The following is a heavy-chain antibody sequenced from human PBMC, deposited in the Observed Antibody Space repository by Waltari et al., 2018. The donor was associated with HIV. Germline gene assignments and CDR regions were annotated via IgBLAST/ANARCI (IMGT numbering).Heavy chain of an antibody. CDR1: GGSIITSDYF. CDR3: ARQRYSSGSYRGYFDP. CDR2: SYYTGTT. V-gene: IGHV4-39*01. Sequence: QLQLQESGPGLVKPSETLSLTCAVSGGSIITSDYFWAWVRQPPGKDLEWIGTSYYTGTTNYNPSLKSRVTISVDTSNNQFSLRLNSVTAADTAVYYCARQRYSSGSYRGYFDPWGQGTLVSVSS. J-gene: IGHJ5*02. D-gene: IGHD3-10*01.